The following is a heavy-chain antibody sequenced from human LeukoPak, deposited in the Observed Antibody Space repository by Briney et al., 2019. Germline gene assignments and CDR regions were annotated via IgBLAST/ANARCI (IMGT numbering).Heavy chain of an antibody. CDR2: ISGSGGSS. CDR1: GFTFSTYA. CDR3: AKGLRSYPFDL. J-gene: IGHJ5*02. D-gene: IGHD3-10*01. V-gene: IGHV3-23*01. Sequence: GGSLRLSCAASGFTFSTYAMSWVRQAPGKGLEWVSGISGSGGSSYYADSVKGRFTISRDNSKNTLYLQMNSLRDEDTAVYYCAKGLRSYPFDLWGQGTLVTVSS.